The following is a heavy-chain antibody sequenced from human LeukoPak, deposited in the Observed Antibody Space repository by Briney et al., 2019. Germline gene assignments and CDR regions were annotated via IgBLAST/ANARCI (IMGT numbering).Heavy chain of an antibody. V-gene: IGHV1-46*01. CDR3: ARDHGSAYYRAPRH. CDR2: INPSGGST. CDR1: GYIFTNYY. D-gene: IGHD3-10*01. Sequence: GASVKVSCKASGYIFTNYYMHWVRQAPGQGLEWMGIINPSGGSTTYAQKFQGRVTMTRDTSTSTVYMELSSLRSEDMAVYYCARDHGSAYYRAPRHWGQGTLVTVSS. J-gene: IGHJ4*02.